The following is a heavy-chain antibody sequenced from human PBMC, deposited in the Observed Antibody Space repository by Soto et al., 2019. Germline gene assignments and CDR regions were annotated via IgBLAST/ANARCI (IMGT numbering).Heavy chain of an antibody. CDR2: IYPGDSDT. CDR3: AGATAPRYYGMDV. J-gene: IGHJ6*02. D-gene: IGHD1-26*01. CDR1: GHSFTSYW. V-gene: IGHV5-51*01. Sequence: PGESLKISCKGSGHSFTSYWIGWVRQMPGKGLEWMGIIYPGDSDTRYSPSFQGQVTISADKSISTAYLQWSSLKASDTAMYYCAGATAPRYYGMDVWGQGTTVTVSS.